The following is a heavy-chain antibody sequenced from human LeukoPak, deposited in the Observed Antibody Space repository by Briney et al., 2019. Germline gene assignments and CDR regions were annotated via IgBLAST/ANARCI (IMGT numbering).Heavy chain of an antibody. Sequence: ASVKVSCKVSGYALSESSIHWVRQAPGQRLEWMGWINAGNGNTKYSQKFQGRVTITRDTSASTAYMELSSLRSEDTAVYYCARLIAAAGMNWFDPWGQGTLVTVSS. CDR3: ARLIAAAGMNWFDP. CDR2: INAGNGNT. CDR1: GYALSESS. V-gene: IGHV1-3*01. J-gene: IGHJ5*02. D-gene: IGHD6-13*01.